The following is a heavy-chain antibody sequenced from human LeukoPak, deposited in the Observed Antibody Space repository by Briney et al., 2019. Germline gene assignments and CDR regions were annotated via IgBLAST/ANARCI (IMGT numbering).Heavy chain of an antibody. CDR3: AKCMSATGVCLNFDS. D-gene: IGHD2-8*01. CDR1: GFTFTTYA. Sequence: GGSLRLSCEASGFTFTTYAMGWVRQAPGKGLQWVSGISGGDSGTYYTDSVRGRFTISRDDSKNTVYLQINSLRAEDTAVYYCAKCMSATGVCLNFDSWGQGILVTVSS. V-gene: IGHV3-23*01. CDR2: ISGGDSGT. J-gene: IGHJ4*02.